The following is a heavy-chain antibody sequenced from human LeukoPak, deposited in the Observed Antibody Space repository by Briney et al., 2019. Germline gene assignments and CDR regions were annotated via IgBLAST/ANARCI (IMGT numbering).Heavy chain of an antibody. CDR2: ITSSSSNK. Sequence: PGGSLRLSCAASGFPFSRYSMNWVRQAPGEGPEWVSSITSSSSNKDYVDSVKGRFTVSRDNAKNSLYLQMDSLRVEDTAVYYCARDPPSRGTRYVDYWGQGILVTVSS. CDR1: GFPFSRYS. J-gene: IGHJ4*02. V-gene: IGHV3-21*01. D-gene: IGHD3-16*01. CDR3: ARDPPSRGTRYVDY.